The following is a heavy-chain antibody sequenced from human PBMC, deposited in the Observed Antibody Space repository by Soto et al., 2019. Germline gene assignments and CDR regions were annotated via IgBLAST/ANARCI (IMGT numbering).Heavy chain of an antibody. Sequence: SETLYLTCAVSGGSISSSNWWSWVRQPPGKGLEWIGEIYHSGRTNYNPSLKSRVTTSVDKSKNQFSLKLSSVTAADTAVYYCARAGVAARPGRFDPWGQGTLVTVSS. CDR1: GGSISSSNW. V-gene: IGHV4-4*02. J-gene: IGHJ5*02. CDR2: IYHSGRT. CDR3: ARAGVAARPGRFDP. D-gene: IGHD6-6*01.